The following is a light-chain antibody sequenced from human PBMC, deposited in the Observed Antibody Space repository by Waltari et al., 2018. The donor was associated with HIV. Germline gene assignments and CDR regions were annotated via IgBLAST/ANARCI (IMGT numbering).Light chain of an antibody. Sequence: SDLTQPPSVSVSPGQTASITCSGEVLSKQFGYWYQHKKGQAPILLIYKDTMRASGIPELFYVTTSRKTVTLTISEVQAEDEADYYCQSADTSGTMDIFGGGTKL. J-gene: IGLJ2*01. CDR3: QSADTSGTMDI. CDR1: VLSKQF. CDR2: KDT. V-gene: IGLV3-25*03.